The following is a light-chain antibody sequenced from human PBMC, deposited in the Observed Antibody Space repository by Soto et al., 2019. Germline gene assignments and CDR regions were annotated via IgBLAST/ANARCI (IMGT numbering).Light chain of an antibody. CDR3: SSYAGNNNLYV. Sequence: QSALAQPASLSGSPGQSITISCSGTSSDVGTYNYVSWYQQHPGKAPKLMIYEVNKRPAGVPDRFSGSKSGIMASLTASGLQAEDEADYYCSSYAGNNNLYVFGTGTKVTVL. CDR1: SSDVGTYNY. V-gene: IGLV2-8*01. CDR2: EVN. J-gene: IGLJ1*01.